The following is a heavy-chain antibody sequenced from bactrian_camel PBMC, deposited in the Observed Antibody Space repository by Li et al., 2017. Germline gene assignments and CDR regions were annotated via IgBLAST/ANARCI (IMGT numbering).Heavy chain of an antibody. V-gene: IGHV3S53*01. J-gene: IGHJ4*01. CDR1: STTYC. CDR3: VAAPRYSTSCVEPLRTVWNY. D-gene: IGHD7*01. Sequence: VQLVESGGGSVQAGGSLRLSCAASSTTYCMGWLRQAPGKEREGVVSIDRDGRATYADSVKGRFTISMDANTLYLQMNSLTPEDSAIYYCVAAPRYSTSCVEPLRTVWNYWGQGTQVTVS. CDR2: IDRDGRA.